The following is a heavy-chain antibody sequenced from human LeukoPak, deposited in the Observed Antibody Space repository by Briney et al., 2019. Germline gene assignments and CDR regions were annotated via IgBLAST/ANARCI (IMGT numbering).Heavy chain of an antibody. D-gene: IGHD1-14*01. CDR3: ARDYLEPKNWFDP. V-gene: IGHV3-30*03. Sequence: GGSLRLSCAASGFTFSSYGMHWVRQAPGKGLEWVAVISYDGSNKYYADSVKGRFTISRDNSKNTLYLQMNSLRSDDTAVYYCARDYLEPKNWFDPWGQGTLVTVSS. J-gene: IGHJ5*02. CDR1: GFTFSSYG. CDR2: ISYDGSNK.